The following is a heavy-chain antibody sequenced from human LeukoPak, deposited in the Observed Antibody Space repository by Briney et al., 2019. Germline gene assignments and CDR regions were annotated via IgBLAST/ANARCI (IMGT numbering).Heavy chain of an antibody. CDR2: ISAYNGNT. D-gene: IGHD3-9*01. V-gene: IGHV1-18*04. J-gene: IGHJ3*02. CDR3: ARDPGPLRYFDWTTNDAFDI. CDR1: GYTFTGYY. Sequence: GASVKVSCKASGYTFTGYYMHWVRQAPGQGLEWMGWISAYNGNTNYAQKLQGRVTMTTDTSTSTAYMELRSLRSDDTAVYYCARDPGPLRYFDWTTNDAFDIWGQGTMVTVSS.